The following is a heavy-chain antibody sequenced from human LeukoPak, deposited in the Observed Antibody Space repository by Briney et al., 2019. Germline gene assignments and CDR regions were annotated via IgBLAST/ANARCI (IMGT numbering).Heavy chain of an antibody. CDR1: GGSISSYY. J-gene: IGHJ4*02. CDR3: ASSGGYSSGWYYRY. Sequence: PSETLSLTCTVSGGSISSYYWSWIRQPPRKGLEWIGYIYYSGSTNYNPSLKSRVTISVDTSKNQFSLKLSSVTAADTAVYYCASSGGYSSGWYYRYWGQGTLVTVSS. CDR2: IYYSGST. D-gene: IGHD6-19*01. V-gene: IGHV4-59*08.